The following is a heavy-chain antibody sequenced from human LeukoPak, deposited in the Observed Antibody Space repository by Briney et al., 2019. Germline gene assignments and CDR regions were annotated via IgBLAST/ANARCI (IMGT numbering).Heavy chain of an antibody. D-gene: IGHD3-10*01. V-gene: IGHV3-74*01. CDR2: TNRDGSTT. CDR3: ARDRKSGESSEIDF. J-gene: IGHJ4*02. Sequence: GGSLRLSCAASGFTFSHYWVHWVRQAPGKGLVWVSRTNRDGSTTNYADSVKGRFTVSRDNAKNTLNLQMNSLRAEDTAVYYCARDRKSGESSEIDFWGQGTLVTVSS. CDR1: GFTFSHYW.